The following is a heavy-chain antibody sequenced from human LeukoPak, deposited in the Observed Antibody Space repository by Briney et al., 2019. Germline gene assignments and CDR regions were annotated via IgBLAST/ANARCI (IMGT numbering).Heavy chain of an antibody. CDR3: ARPHLRGFGYYYYGMDV. D-gene: IGHD3-10*01. V-gene: IGHV3-11*01. CDR1: GFTFSDYY. J-gene: IGHJ6*02. Sequence: GGSLRLSCAASGFTFSDYYMSWIRQAPGKGLEWVSYISSSGSTIYYADSVKGRFTISRDNAKNSLYLQMNSLRAEDTAVYYCARPHLRGFGYYYYGMDVWGQGTTVTVSS. CDR2: ISSSGSTI.